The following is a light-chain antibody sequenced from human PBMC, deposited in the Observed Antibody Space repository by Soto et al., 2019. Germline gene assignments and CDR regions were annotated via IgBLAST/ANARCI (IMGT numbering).Light chain of an antibody. Sequence: EIVLTQSPGTLSLSPGERATLSCRASQSVSSSYLAWYQQKPGQAPRLLIYGASTRANGIPARFSGTGSGTEFTLTISSLQSEDFALYYCQQYTKWPRFGPGT. V-gene: IGKV3-15*01. CDR3: QQYTKWPR. CDR1: QSVSSSY. CDR2: GAS. J-gene: IGKJ3*01.